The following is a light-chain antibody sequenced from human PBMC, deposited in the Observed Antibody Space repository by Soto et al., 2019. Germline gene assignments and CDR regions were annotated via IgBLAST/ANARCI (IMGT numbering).Light chain of an antibody. Sequence: DIQMTQSPSSLSASVGERVTITCRARQSIDIRLNWYQQKPGSAPKLLIYGASTLESGVPSRFSGSGSGTEFTLSISSLQPDDFATNYCPKYNSYWTLGQGTKVEIK. J-gene: IGKJ1*01. CDR1: QSIDIR. CDR3: PKYNSYWT. V-gene: IGKV1-5*01. CDR2: GAS.